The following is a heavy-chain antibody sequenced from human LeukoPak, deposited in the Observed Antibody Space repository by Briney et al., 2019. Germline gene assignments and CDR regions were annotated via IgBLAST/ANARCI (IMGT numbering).Heavy chain of an antibody. V-gene: IGHV3-30*02. Sequence: GGSLRLSCAASGFTFNSYGMHWVRQAPGKGLEWVACIRYDGSNKKYVDSVKGRFTISRDNSKNTLYLQMNSLRAEDTAIYYCAKASLCSSAACYAFDIWGQGTMVTVSS. CDR3: AKASLCSSAACYAFDI. D-gene: IGHD3-16*01. J-gene: IGHJ3*02. CDR2: IRYDGSNK. CDR1: GFTFNSYG.